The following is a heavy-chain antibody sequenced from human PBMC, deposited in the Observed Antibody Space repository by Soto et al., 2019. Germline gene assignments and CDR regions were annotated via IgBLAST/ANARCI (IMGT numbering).Heavy chain of an antibody. CDR2: INTKFGDT. Sequence: QGQLVQSGAEVKEPGASVRVSCEASGYTFTAYYIHWVRQAPGQGLEWMGWINTKFGDTTYAQDFQGRVSMTRDMSIITVYMELSRLTAGDTAIYYCARNLDYYYGPGSCNGRGFWGQSTTVTVFS. CDR1: GYTFTAYY. D-gene: IGHD3-10*01. J-gene: IGHJ6*02. V-gene: IGHV1-2*02. CDR3: ARNLDYYYGPGSCNGRGF.